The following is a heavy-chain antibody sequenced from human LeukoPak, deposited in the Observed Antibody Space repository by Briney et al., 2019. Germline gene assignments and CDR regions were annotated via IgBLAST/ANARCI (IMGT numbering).Heavy chain of an antibody. CDR1: GGSISSSSYY. CDR3: ARDRVAAAQHWFDP. Sequence: SETLSLTCTVSGGSISSSSYYWGWIRQPPGKGLEWIGSIYYSGGTYYNPSLKSRVTISVDTSKNQFSLKLSSVTAADTAVYYCARDRVAAAQHWFDPWGQGTLVTVSS. J-gene: IGHJ5*02. V-gene: IGHV4-39*07. D-gene: IGHD6-13*01. CDR2: IYYSGGT.